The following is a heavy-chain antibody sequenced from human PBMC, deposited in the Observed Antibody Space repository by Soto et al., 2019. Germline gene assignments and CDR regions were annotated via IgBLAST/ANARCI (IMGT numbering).Heavy chain of an antibody. CDR3: AKDQGIVVVITTIFDY. CDR2: ISYDGSNK. CDR1: GFTFSSYG. V-gene: IGHV3-30*18. D-gene: IGHD3-22*01. Sequence: GGSLRLSCAASGFTFSSYGMHWVRQAPGKGLEWVAVISYDGSNKYYADSVKGRFTISRDNSKNTLYLQMNGLRAEDTAVYYCAKDQGIVVVITTIFDYWGQGTLVTVSS. J-gene: IGHJ4*02.